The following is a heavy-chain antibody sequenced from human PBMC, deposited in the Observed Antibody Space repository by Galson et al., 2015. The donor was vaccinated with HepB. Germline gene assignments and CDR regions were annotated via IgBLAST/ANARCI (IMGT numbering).Heavy chain of an antibody. V-gene: IGHV3-30-3*01. CDR2: ISYDGSSE. CDR1: GVTFSNYA. J-gene: IGHJ6*02. Sequence: SLRLSCAASGVTFSNYAMHWVRQAPGRGLEWVAAISYDGSSEYYAYSMKGRFTISRDNSKNTLYLRMDSLRAEDTALYYCATDSWSGALRLYYYYGMDVWGQGTTVTVSS. D-gene: IGHD3-3*01. CDR3: ATDSWSGALRLYYYYGMDV.